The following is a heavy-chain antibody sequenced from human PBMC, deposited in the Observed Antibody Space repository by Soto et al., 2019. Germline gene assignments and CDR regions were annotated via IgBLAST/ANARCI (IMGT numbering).Heavy chain of an antibody. CDR1: GGSFSGYY. D-gene: IGHD3-10*01. Sequence: PSETLSLTCAVYGGSFSGYYWSWIRQPPGKGLEWIGEINHSGSTNYNPSLKSRVTISVDTSKNQFSLKLSSVTAADTAVYYCAMTMVRGVEALYYYYYGMDVWGQGTTVTVSS. CDR2: INHSGST. J-gene: IGHJ6*02. CDR3: AMTMVRGVEALYYYYYGMDV. V-gene: IGHV4-34*01.